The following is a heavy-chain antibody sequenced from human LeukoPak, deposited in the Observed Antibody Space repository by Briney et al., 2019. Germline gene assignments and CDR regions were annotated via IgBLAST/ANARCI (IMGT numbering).Heavy chain of an antibody. V-gene: IGHV4-30-4*08. D-gene: IGHD4-17*01. Sequence: PSETLSLTCTVSGYSISSGYYWGWIRQPPGKGLEWIGYIYYSGSTYYNPSLKSRVTISVDTSKNQFSLKLSSVTAADTAVYYCARHDYGDRDYWGQGTLVTVSS. CDR2: IYYSGST. CDR1: GYSISSGYY. J-gene: IGHJ4*02. CDR3: ARHDYGDRDY.